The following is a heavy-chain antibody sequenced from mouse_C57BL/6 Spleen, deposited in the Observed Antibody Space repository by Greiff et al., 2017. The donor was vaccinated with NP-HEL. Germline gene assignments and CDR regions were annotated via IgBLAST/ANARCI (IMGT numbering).Heavy chain of an antibody. D-gene: IGHD1-1*02. CDR3: ASEGSLYAMDY. V-gene: IGHV5-17*01. J-gene: IGHJ4*01. CDR1: GFTFSDYG. Sequence: EVKLVESGGGLVKPGGSLKLSCAASGFTFSDYGMHWVRQAPEKGLEWVAYISSGSSTIYYADTVKGRFTISRDNAKNTLFLQMTSLRSEDTAMYYCASEGSLYAMDYWGQGTSVTVSS. CDR2: ISSGSSTI.